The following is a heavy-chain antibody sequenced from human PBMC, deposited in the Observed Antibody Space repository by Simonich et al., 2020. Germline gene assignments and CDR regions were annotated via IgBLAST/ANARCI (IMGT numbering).Heavy chain of an antibody. J-gene: IGHJ6*03. D-gene: IGHD2-15*01. CDR2: ILPIRGIA. CDR3: ARGGLADRRIVYYYYMDV. Sequence: QVQLVQSGAEVKKPGSSVKVSCKASGGTFSSYAISWVRQAHGQGLEWMGVILPIRGIANDAQKFQGRVTITADKSTSTAYMELSSLRSEDTAVYYCARGGLADRRIVYYYYMDVWGKGTTVTVSS. V-gene: IGHV1-69*09. CDR1: GGTFSSYA.